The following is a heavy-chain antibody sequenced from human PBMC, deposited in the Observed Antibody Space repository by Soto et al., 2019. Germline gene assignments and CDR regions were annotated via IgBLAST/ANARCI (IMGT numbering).Heavy chain of an antibody. CDR3: ARALLAPVENGWVDY. V-gene: IGHV1-18*01. CDR1: GYTFTSYG. D-gene: IGHD1-26*01. CDR2: ISAYNGNT. J-gene: IGHJ4*02. Sequence: ASVKVSCKASGYTFTSYGISWVRQAPGQGLEWMGWISAYNGNTNYAQKLQGRVTMTTDTSTSTAYMELRSLRSDDTAVYYCARALLAPVENGWVDYWGQGTLVTVSS.